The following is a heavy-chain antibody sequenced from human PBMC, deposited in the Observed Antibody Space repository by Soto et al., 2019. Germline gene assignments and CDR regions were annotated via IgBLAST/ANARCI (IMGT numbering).Heavy chain of an antibody. Sequence: GGSLRLSCVASGFNVSSDYMNWVRQAPGKGLEWVSVLSSGGFTYYADSVKGRFTISRDSSKNTLYLQMNSLTVEDTAVYYCEGDSENSSSWSLDYWGHGVLVTVSS. CDR2: LSSGGFT. J-gene: IGHJ4*01. V-gene: IGHV3-53*01. CDR3: EGDSENSSSWSLDY. D-gene: IGHD6-13*01. CDR1: GFNVSSDY.